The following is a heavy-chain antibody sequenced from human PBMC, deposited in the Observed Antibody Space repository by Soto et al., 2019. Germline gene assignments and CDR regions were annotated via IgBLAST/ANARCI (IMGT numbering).Heavy chain of an antibody. V-gene: IGHV4-59*01. Sequence: QVQLQESGPGLVKPSETLSLTCTVSGDSISRYYWSWIRLSPGKGLEWIGYIYYSGETNYNPSVKRRVTISVDRTKKQFSLKLSAVTAADTAVYYCARDQGGEFLKGSGMDVWGQGTTVTVSS. CDR2: IYYSGET. CDR3: ARDQGGEFLKGSGMDV. J-gene: IGHJ6*02. CDR1: GDSISRYY. D-gene: IGHD3-10*01.